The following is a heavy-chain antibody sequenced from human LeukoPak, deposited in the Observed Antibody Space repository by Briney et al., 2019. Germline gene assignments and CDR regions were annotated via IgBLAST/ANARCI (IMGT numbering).Heavy chain of an antibody. CDR1: GGSISHYY. D-gene: IGHD3-22*01. J-gene: IGHJ4*02. CDR3: ARVTGYIVEDYFDY. Sequence: SETLSLTCTVSGGSISHYYWSWIRQPPGKGLEWIGYIYYSGSTNYNPSLKSRVTISVDTSKNQFSLRLSSVTAADTAVYYCARVTGYIVEDYFDYWGQGTLVTVSS. V-gene: IGHV4-59*01. CDR2: IYYSGST.